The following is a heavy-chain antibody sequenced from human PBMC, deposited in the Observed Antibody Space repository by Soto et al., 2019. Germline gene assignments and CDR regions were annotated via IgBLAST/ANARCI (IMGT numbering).Heavy chain of an antibody. V-gene: IGHV4-39*01. D-gene: IGHD2-2*01. Sequence: PSETLSLTCTVSGGSISSSSYYWGWIRQPPGKGLEWIGSIYYSGSTYYNPSLKSRVTISVDTSKNQFSLKLSSVTAADTAVYYCARTVLVPAAPNWFDPWGQGTLVTVSS. CDR1: GGSISSSSYY. CDR3: ARTVLVPAAPNWFDP. CDR2: IYYSGST. J-gene: IGHJ5*02.